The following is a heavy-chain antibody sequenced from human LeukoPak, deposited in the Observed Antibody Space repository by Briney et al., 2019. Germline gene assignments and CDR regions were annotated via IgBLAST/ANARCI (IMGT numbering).Heavy chain of an antibody. CDR3: ARGGYYYDGGY. CDR2: IWYDGSNK. J-gene: IGHJ4*02. CDR1: GFTFSSYG. V-gene: IGHV3-33*01. Sequence: PGGSLRLSCAASGFTFSSYGMHWVRQAPGKGLEWVAVIWYDGSNKYYADSVKGRFTISRDNSKNTLYLQMNSLRAEDTAVYYCARGGYYYDGGYWGQGTPVTVSS. D-gene: IGHD3-22*01.